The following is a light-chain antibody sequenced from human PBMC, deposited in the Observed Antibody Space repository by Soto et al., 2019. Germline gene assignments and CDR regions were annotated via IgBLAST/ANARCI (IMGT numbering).Light chain of an antibody. CDR2: VNN. J-gene: IGLJ2*01. Sequence: QSVLTQPPSVSGAPGQRVTISCTGSSSNIGAGYDVHWYQQFPGTAPKLLIYVNNNRPSVVPDRFSGTTSGTSASLAITGLQVEDEADYYGQSYDRSLSVVFGGGTKLTVL. CDR1: SSNIGAGYD. CDR3: QSYDRSLSVV. V-gene: IGLV1-40*01.